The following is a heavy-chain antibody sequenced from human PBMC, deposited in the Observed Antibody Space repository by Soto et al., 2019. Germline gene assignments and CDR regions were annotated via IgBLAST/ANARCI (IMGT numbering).Heavy chain of an antibody. CDR2: MSSAGNSK. V-gene: IGHV3-30-3*01. CDR1: GFAVSSYS. Sequence: QVQLVESGGGVVQPGTSLRLSCAASGFAVSSYSMHWVRQAPGKGLEWVAAMSSAGNSKYFADSVKGRFKISRDTSKNTWSLEMESLGVEDSALYHCTRGRSMIANEDFEYWGQGTQVTVSS. CDR3: TRGRSMIANEDFEY. D-gene: IGHD2-21*01. J-gene: IGHJ4*02.